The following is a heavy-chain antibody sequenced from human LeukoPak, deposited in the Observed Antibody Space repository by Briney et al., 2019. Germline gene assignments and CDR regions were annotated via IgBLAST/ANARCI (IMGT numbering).Heavy chain of an antibody. CDR1: GFNLSDYY. CDR3: ARQKRTFDY. CDR2: ISNNGYST. J-gene: IGHJ4*02. Sequence: GGSLRLSCAASGFNLSDYYMTWIRQAPGKGLEWLSYISNNGYSTYYRDSVKGRFTISRDNAKNPLYLEMNSLTAEDTAVYYCARQKRTFDYWGRGTLVTVS. V-gene: IGHV3-11*01.